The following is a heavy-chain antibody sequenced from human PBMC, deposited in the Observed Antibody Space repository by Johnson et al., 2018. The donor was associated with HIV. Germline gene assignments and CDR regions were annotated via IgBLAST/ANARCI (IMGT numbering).Heavy chain of an antibody. V-gene: IGHV3-30*18. J-gene: IGHJ3*02. D-gene: IGHD3-22*01. CDR3: AKSAPGYDSSGYRNAFDI. CDR2: ISFAGTKN. CDR1: QFTFSNFG. Sequence: QVQLVESGGGVVQPGKSLRLSCAASQFTFSNFGMHWVRQAPGKGLEWVAGISFAGTKNYYADSVKGRFTISRDNSKNTLYLQMNSLRAEDTAVYYCAKSAPGYDSSGYRNAFDIWGQGTMVTVSS.